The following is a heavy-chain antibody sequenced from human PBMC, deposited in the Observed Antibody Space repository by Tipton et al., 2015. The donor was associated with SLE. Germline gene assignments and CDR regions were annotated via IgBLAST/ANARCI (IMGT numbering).Heavy chain of an antibody. CDR1: GFTFSSYA. D-gene: IGHD2-2*01. CDR3: ARDPVPAAAIPYFDY. J-gene: IGHJ4*02. Sequence: SLRLSCAASGFTFSSYAMHWVRQAPGKGLEWVAVISYDGSNKYYADSVKGRFTISRDNSKNTLYLQMNSLRAEDTAVYYCARDPVPAAAIPYFDYWGQGTLVTVSS. CDR2: ISYDGSNK. V-gene: IGHV3-30-3*01.